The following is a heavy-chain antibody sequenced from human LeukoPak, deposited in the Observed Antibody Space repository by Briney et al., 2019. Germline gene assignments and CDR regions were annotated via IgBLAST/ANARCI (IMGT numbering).Heavy chain of an antibody. V-gene: IGHV4-59*01. J-gene: IGHJ4*02. CDR3: ARAEEITMIPDY. CDR2: IYYSGST. Sequence: PSQTLSLTCTVSGGSISSYYWSWIRQPPGKGLEWIGYIYYSGSTNYNPSLKSRVTISVDTSKNQFSLKLSSVTAAGMAVYYCARAEEITMIPDYWGQGTLVTVSS. D-gene: IGHD3-22*01. CDR1: GGSISSYY.